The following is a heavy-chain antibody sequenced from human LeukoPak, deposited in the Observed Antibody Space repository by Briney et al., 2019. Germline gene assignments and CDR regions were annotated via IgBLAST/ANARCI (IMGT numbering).Heavy chain of an antibody. CDR3: VVPVTPEWGFNY. D-gene: IGHD4-17*01. CDR1: GGSISSGSYY. CDR2: IYTSGST. J-gene: IGHJ4*02. V-gene: IGHV4-61*02. Sequence: PSETLSLTCTVSGGSISSGSYYWSWIRQPAGKGLEWIGRIYTSGSTNYNPSLKSRVTISVDTSKNQFSLKLSSVTAADTAVYYCVVPVTPEWGFNYWGQGTLVTVSS.